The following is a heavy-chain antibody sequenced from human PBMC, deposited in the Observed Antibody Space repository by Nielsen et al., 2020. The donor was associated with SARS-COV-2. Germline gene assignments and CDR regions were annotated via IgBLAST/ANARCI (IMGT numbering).Heavy chain of an antibody. Sequence: WIRQPPGKGLEWIGEINHSGSTNYNPSLKSRVTISVDTSKNQFSLKLNSVTATDTAIYYCARMATVKTYYYGSGSYLPRPRDAFDIWGQGTMVTVSS. CDR2: INHSGST. J-gene: IGHJ3*02. V-gene: IGHV4-34*01. CDR3: ARMATVKTYYYGSGSYLPRPRDAFDI. D-gene: IGHD3-10*01.